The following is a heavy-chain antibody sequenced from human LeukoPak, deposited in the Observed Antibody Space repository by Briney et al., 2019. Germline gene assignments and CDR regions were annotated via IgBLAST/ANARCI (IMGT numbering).Heavy chain of an antibody. CDR1: GFTFSSYS. CDR3: ARAGYCSSTSCYFGDAFDI. Sequence: GGSQRLSCAASGFTFSSYSMNWVRQAPGKGLEWVSSISSSSSYIYYADSVKGRFTISRDNAKNSLYLQMNSLRAEDTAVYYCARAGYCSSTSCYFGDAFDIWGQGTMVTVSS. D-gene: IGHD2-2*01. J-gene: IGHJ3*02. V-gene: IGHV3-21*01. CDR2: ISSSSSYI.